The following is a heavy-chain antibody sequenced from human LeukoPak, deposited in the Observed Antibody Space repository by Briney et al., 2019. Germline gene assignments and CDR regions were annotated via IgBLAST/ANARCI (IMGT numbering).Heavy chain of an antibody. V-gene: IGHV3-53*05. CDR2: IFSST. J-gene: IGHJ4*02. Sequence: GGSLRLSCTVSGFTVSSNSMSWVRQAPGKGLEWVSFIFSSTHYSDSVKGRFTISRDNSKNSLYLQMNSLRTEDTALYYCAKDMAYYDSSGYWGQGTLVTVSS. D-gene: IGHD3-22*01. CDR1: GFTVSSNS. CDR3: AKDMAYYDSSGY.